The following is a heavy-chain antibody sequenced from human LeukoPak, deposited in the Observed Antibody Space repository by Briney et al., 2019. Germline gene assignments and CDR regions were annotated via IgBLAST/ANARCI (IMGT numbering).Heavy chain of an antibody. CDR1: GFTFSSYA. D-gene: IGHD3-22*01. J-gene: IGHJ4*02. CDR3: TSHEGSSGYYSSFDY. V-gene: IGHV3-23*01. Sequence: GGSLRLSCAASGFTFSSYAMSWVRQAPGKGLERVSAISGSGGSTYYADSMKGRFTISRDNSKNTLYLQMNSLRAEDTAVYYCTSHEGSSGYYSSFDYWGQGALVTVSS. CDR2: ISGSGGST.